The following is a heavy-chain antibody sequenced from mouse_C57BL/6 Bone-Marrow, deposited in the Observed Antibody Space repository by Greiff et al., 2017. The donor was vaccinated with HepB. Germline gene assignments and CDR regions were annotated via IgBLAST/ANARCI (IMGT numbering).Heavy chain of an antibody. D-gene: IGHD2-4*01. CDR3: ARDDYEEWFAY. CDR1: GYTFTGSG. V-gene: IGHV1-50*01. CDR2: IDPSDSYT. J-gene: IGHJ3*01. Sequence: QVQLQQPGAELVKPGASGNLSCKAPGYTFTGSGWRGVKKRPGQGLEWIGEIDPSDSYTNYNQKFKAKATLTVDTSSSTAYMQLSSLTSEDSAVYYCARDDYEEWFAYWGQGTLVTVSA.